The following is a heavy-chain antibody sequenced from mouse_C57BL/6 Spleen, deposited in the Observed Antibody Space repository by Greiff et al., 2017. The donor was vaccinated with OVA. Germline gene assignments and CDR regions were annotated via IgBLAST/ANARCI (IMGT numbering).Heavy chain of an antibody. CDR2: ISDGGSYT. J-gene: IGHJ2*01. D-gene: IGHD1-1*02. CDR1: GFTFSSYA. Sequence: EVNVVESGGGLVKPGGSLKLSCAASGFTFSSYAMSWVRQTPEKRLEWVATISDGGSYTYYPDNVKGRFTISRDNAKNNLYLQMNHLKSEDTAMEYCARDRSGGKLDYWGKGTTLTVSS. V-gene: IGHV5-4*01. CDR3: ARDRSGGKLDY.